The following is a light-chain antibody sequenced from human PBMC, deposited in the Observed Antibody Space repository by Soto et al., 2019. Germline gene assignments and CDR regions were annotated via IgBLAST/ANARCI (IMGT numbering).Light chain of an antibody. J-gene: IGKJ4*01. Sequence: DIQMTQSPSTLSPSVGDRVTITCRASQSISNWLAWYQQKPGKAPKLLIYKTSNLDSGVPSRFSGSGSGTEFSLTISSLQPDDFATYYCQQYKSFSLTFGGGTRVEVK. V-gene: IGKV1-5*03. CDR1: QSISNW. CDR3: QQYKSFSLT. CDR2: KTS.